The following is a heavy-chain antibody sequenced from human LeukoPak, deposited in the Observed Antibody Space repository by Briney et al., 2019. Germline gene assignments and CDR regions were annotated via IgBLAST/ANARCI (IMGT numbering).Heavy chain of an antibody. Sequence: TGGSLRLSCAASGFTFSSYSMNWVRQAPGKGLEWVSSISSSSTYIYYADSVKGRFTISRDNTKNSLYLQMNSLRAEDTAVYYCARGMYSSSFWDYWGQGTLVTVSS. J-gene: IGHJ4*02. D-gene: IGHD6-6*01. CDR3: ARGMYSSSFWDY. CDR2: ISSSSTYI. V-gene: IGHV3-21*01. CDR1: GFTFSSYS.